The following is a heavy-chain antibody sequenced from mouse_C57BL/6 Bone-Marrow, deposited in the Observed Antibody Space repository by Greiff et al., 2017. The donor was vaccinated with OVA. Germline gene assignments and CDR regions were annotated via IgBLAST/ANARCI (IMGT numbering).Heavy chain of an antibody. CDR3: ARGSRNWYFDV. CDR2: IWSGGST. Sequence: QVQLKESGPGLVQPSQSLSITCTVSGFSLTSYGVHWVRQSPGKGLEWLGVIWSGGSTDYNAAFISRLSISKDNSKSQVFFKMNSLQADDTAIYYCARGSRNWYFDVWGTGTTVTVSS. V-gene: IGHV2-2*01. J-gene: IGHJ1*03. D-gene: IGHD1-1*01. CDR1: GFSLTSYG.